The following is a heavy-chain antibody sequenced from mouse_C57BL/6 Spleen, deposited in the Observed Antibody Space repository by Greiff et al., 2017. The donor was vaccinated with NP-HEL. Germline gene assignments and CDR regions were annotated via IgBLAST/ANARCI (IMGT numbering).Heavy chain of an antibody. CDR3: ANYYGSSFWYFDV. V-gene: IGHV2-2*01. J-gene: IGHJ1*03. D-gene: IGHD1-1*01. Sequence: VKVVESGPGLVQPSQSLSITCTVSGFSLTSYGVHWVRQAPGKGLEWLGVIWSGGSTDYNAAFISRLSISKDNSKSQVLFKMNSLQADDTAVYYCANYYGSSFWYFDVWGKGTTVTVSS. CDR2: IWSGGST. CDR1: GFSLTSYG.